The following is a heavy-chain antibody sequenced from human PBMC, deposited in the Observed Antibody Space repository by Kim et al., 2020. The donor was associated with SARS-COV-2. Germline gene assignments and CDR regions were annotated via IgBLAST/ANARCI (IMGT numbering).Heavy chain of an antibody. D-gene: IGHD6-13*01. Sequence: SETLSLTCTVSGGSVSSGSYYWSWIRQPPGKGLEWIGYIYYSGSTNYNPSLKSRVTISVDTSKNQFSLKLSSVTAGDTAVYYCARARQDSSSTFDYGGQG. V-gene: IGHV4-61*01. CDR2: IYYSGST. CDR1: GGSVSSGSYY. J-gene: IGHJ4*02. CDR3: ARARQDSSSTFDY.